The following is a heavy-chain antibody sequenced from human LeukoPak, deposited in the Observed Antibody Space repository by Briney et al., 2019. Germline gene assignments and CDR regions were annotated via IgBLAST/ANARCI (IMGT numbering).Heavy chain of an antibody. CDR1: GFTFSSYW. V-gene: IGHV3-74*01. CDR3: ARDAGYSYGYTFDY. CDR2: INSDGSST. J-gene: IGHJ4*02. D-gene: IGHD5-18*01. Sequence: GGSLRLSCAASGFTFSSYWMHWVRQAPGKGMVWVSRINSDGSSTSYADSVKGRFTISRDNAKSTLYLQMNSLRAEDTAVYYCARDAGYSYGYTFDYWGQGTLVTVSS.